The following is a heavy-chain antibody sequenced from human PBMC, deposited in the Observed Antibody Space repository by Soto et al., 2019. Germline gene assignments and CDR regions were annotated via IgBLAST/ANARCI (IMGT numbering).Heavy chain of an antibody. CDR2: IYPGDSDT. CDR3: ARHKRPNYFDRYQPLDP. J-gene: IGHJ5*02. D-gene: IGHD3-9*01. Sequence: GESLKISCNGSGYSFTSYWIGWVRQMPGKGLEWMGIIYPGDSDTRYSPSFQGQVTISADKSISTAYLQWSSLKASDTAMYYCARHKRPNYFDRYQPLDPWGQGTLVTVSS. V-gene: IGHV5-51*01. CDR1: GYSFTSYW.